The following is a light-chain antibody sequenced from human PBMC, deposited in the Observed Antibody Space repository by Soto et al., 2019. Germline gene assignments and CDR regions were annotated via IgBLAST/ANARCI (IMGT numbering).Light chain of an antibody. Sequence: QSVLTQPPSASGTPGQRVTISCSTSSSNLGDNTVNWYQQVPGTAPKLLIYSYDQRPSGVPDRFSGSKSGTSASLAISGLQSEGEADYYCAAWDASLDGYVFGTGTKRTGL. CDR3: AAWDASLDGYV. J-gene: IGLJ1*01. V-gene: IGLV1-44*01. CDR1: SSNLGDNT. CDR2: SYD.